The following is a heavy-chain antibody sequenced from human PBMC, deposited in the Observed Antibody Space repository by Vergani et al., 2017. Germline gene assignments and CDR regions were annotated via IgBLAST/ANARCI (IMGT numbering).Heavy chain of an antibody. J-gene: IGHJ5*01. Sequence: VQLVESGGGVVQPGTSLRLSCVASGFTFSSYSMNWVRQAPGKGLEWVSSISSSSSYIHYSDSLKGRFTISRDNAKSSLYLQMNSLRAEDTGVYYCARARCIETCYMSNWLDSWGQGTLVTVSS. CDR2: ISSSSSYI. CDR3: ARARCIETCYMSNWLDS. D-gene: IGHD3-9*01. V-gene: IGHV3-21*01. CDR1: GFTFSSYS.